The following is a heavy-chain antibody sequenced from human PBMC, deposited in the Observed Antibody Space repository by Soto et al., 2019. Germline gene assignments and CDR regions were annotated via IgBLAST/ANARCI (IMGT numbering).Heavy chain of an antibody. Sequence: QVQLVQSGAEVKKPGSWVKVSCKASGGTFSSYSINGVRQAPGQGFEWMGEIIPILGTANYARKFKGSVTITADESTSTAYMELSSLRSEDTAVYYCAIDGGRHSGGIDYWGQGTLVTVSS. V-gene: IGHV1-69*01. CDR2: IIPILGTA. CDR1: GGTFSSYS. CDR3: AIDGGRHSGGIDY. D-gene: IGHD1-26*01. J-gene: IGHJ4*02.